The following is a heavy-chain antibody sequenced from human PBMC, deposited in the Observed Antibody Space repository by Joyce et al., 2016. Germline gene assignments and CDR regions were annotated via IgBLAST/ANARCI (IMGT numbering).Heavy chain of an antibody. V-gene: IGHV3-30-3*01. D-gene: IGHD3-16*01. CDR3: TREPPYYYDSPLYSNF. CDR1: GFTCSSYA. CDR2: VSYDGLNK. J-gene: IGHJ4*02. Sequence: LLVESGGRVVQPGGSLRLSCAASGFTCSSYAIHWVRQAPGKGLEWVAVVSYDGLNKFYADSVKGRFTVSRDNSNSTLYLQMNRLTIEDTAVYFCTREPPYYYDSPLYSNFWGQGTLVTVSS.